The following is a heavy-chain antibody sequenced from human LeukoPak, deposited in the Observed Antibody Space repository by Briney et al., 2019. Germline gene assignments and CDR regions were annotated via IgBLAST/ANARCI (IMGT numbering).Heavy chain of an antibody. J-gene: IGHJ4*02. CDR1: GYSFDNYW. V-gene: IGHV5-51*01. CDR3: ARRGGNSFDY. D-gene: IGHD4-23*01. CDR2: IYPGDSDT. Sequence: GESLKISCKGPGYSFDNYWIGWGRQMPGKGLGWLGIIYPGDSDTRYSPSFQGQVTISADKSVSHASLQWSSVQASDTAMYYCARRGGNSFDYWGQGTLVTVSS.